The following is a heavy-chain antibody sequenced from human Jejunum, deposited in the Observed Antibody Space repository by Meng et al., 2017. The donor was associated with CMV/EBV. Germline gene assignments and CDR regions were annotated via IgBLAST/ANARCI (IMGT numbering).Heavy chain of an antibody. CDR3: AKRDCTSSSCHYYFDY. D-gene: IGHD2-2*01. CDR1: FTFSNHW. J-gene: IGHJ4*02. Sequence: FTFSNHWMHWVRQAPGKGLVWVARISTDGSSTSYADSVKGRFTISRDNAMNTLYLQMSSLRAEDTAVYYCAKRDCTSSSCHYYFDYWGQGTLVTVSS. CDR2: ISTDGSST. V-gene: IGHV3-74*01.